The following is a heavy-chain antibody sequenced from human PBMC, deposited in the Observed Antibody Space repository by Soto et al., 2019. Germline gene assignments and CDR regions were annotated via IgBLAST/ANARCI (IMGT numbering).Heavy chain of an antibody. J-gene: IGHJ6*02. V-gene: IGHV4-31*03. CDR1: GGSISSGGYY. CDR2: IYYSGST. CDR3: ARGLTTRLRYYYYGMDV. D-gene: IGHD4-4*01. Sequence: SETLSLTCTVSGGSISSGGYYWSWIRQHPGKGLEWIGYIYYSGSTYYNPPLKSRVTISVDTSKNQFSLKLSSVTAADTAVYYCARGLTTRLRYYYYGMDVWGQGTTVTVSS.